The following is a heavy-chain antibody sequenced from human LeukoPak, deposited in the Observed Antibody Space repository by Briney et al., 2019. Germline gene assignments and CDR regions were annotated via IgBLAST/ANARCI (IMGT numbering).Heavy chain of an antibody. CDR1: GGSISSGSYY. Sequence: SETLSLTCTVSGGSISSGSYYWSWIRQPAGKGLEWIGRIYTSGSTNYNPSLKSRVTISVDTSKNQLSLKLSSVTAADTAVYYCARDCSSTSCSDYWGQGTLVTVSS. CDR2: IYTSGST. D-gene: IGHD2-2*01. J-gene: IGHJ4*02. CDR3: ARDCSSTSCSDY. V-gene: IGHV4-61*02.